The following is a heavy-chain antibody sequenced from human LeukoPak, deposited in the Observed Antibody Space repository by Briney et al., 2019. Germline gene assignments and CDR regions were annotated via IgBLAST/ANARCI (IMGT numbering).Heavy chain of an antibody. CDR2: ISGDAGDI. J-gene: IGHJ3*02. V-gene: IGHV3-23*01. CDR1: GFTFRKYG. Sequence: GGSLRLSCAASGFTFRKYGMSWVRQAPGKGGEGVSAISGDAGDIFYADSAKGRFTISRDNPKNTLYLQLNSLRAEDTAIYYCAHHGGGTIRIAAFDIWGQGTMVTVSS. D-gene: IGHD3-3*01. CDR3: AHHGGGTIRIAAFDI.